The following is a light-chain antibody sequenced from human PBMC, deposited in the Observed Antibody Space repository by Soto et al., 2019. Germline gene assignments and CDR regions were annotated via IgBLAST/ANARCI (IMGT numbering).Light chain of an antibody. CDR2: GAS. CDR1: QSVSSSY. CDR3: QQYGFSSMFT. Sequence: EFVLTQSPGTLSLSPGERATLSCRASQSVSSSYLAWYQQKPGQAPRLLIYGASTRATDIPDRFSGSGSGTAFTLTISRLEPEDFAVYYCQQYGFSSMFTFGQGTKLEIK. V-gene: IGKV3-20*01. J-gene: IGKJ2*01.